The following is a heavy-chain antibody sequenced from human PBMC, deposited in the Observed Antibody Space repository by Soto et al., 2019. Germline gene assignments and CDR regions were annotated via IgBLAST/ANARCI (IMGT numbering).Heavy chain of an antibody. J-gene: IGHJ4*02. V-gene: IGHV3-30-3*01. CDR1: GFTFSSYA. D-gene: IGHD6-19*01. CDR2: IAYDGSNK. Sequence: QVQLVESGGGVVQPGRSLRLSCAASGFTFSSYAMHWVRQAPGKGLEGVAVIAYDGSNKYYADSVKGRFTLSRDNSKNTLYLQMNTLRAEDTDVYYCARGEGQWRAPFDYWGQGTLVTVSS. CDR3: ARGEGQWRAPFDY.